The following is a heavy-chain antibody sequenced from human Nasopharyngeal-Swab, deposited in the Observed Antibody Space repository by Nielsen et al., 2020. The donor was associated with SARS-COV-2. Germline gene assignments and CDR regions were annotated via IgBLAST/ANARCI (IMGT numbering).Heavy chain of an antibody. D-gene: IGHD4-17*01. J-gene: IGHJ4*02. Sequence: ASVKVSCKASGYTFTTHAMNWVRQAPGQGLEWMGWINPNTGSPRYAQGFTGRFVFSLDTSVSTAYLQIRSLKPEDTAVYFCARPSPYGDYSFDYWGKGTLVTVSS. V-gene: IGHV7-4-1*01. CDR3: ARPSPYGDYSFDY. CDR2: INPNTGSP. CDR1: GYTFTTHA.